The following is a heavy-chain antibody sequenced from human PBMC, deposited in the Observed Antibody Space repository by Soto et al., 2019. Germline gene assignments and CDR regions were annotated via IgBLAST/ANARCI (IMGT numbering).Heavy chain of an antibody. CDR1: GYTFTNYG. V-gene: IGHV1-18*01. CDR2: ISAYNGNT. J-gene: IGHJ2*01. Sequence: QVQLVQSGSEVKKPGPSVKVSCKASGYTFTNYGMSWVRQARGQGLEWMGWISAYNGNTNHAQNFQGRVTMTTDTSTNTAYMELRSLRSDDTAVYYCARCYCSVGSCYSCWHFDLWGRGALVTVSS. D-gene: IGHD2-15*01. CDR3: ARCYCSVGSCYSCWHFDL.